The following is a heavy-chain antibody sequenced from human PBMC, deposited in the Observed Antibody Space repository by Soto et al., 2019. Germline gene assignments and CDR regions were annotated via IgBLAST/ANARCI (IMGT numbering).Heavy chain of an antibody. D-gene: IGHD1-26*01. Sequence: QVQLVESGGGVVQPGRSLRLSCAACGFTFSSYAMHWVRQAPGKGLEQVAVISYDGSNKYYADSVKGPFTIARDNSKNTPYLPMNSVRAEDTAVYYSASPPFEWEILLGYSQHWVQGTLVTVSS. V-gene: IGHV3-30-3*01. J-gene: IGHJ1*01. CDR2: ISYDGSNK. CDR3: ASPPFEWEILLGYSQH. CDR1: GFTFSSYA.